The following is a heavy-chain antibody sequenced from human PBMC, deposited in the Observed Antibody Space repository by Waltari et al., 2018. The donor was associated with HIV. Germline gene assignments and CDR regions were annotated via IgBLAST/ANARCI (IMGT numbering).Heavy chain of an antibody. D-gene: IGHD4-17*01. V-gene: IGHV3-74*01. CDR2: VNSDGNSI. J-gene: IGHJ3*02. CDR1: GFTFSNYW. CDR3: VREGPDIDPDYDAFDI. Sequence: EVQLVESGGGLVQPGGSLRLSCAASGFTFSNYWMTWGRQAPGKGLVWVSRVNSDGNSINYADSVKGRFNISRDNAKNTLYLQMNSLRAEDTAVYYCVREGPDIDPDYDAFDIWGQGTMVTVSS.